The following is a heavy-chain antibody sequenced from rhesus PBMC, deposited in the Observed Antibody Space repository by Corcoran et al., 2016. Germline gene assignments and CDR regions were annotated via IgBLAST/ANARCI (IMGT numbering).Heavy chain of an antibody. CDR1: GFTFSSYG. CDR3: ANNRGYFDY. CDR2: INIGGGST. V-gene: IGHV3S5*01. J-gene: IGHJ4*01. Sequence: EVQLVETGGGLVQPGGSLKLSCAASGFTFSSYGMSWVRQAPGKGLEWVSAINIGGGSTYYADSVKGRFTISRDNSKNTLSLQMNSLRAEDTAVYYCANNRGYFDYWGQGVLVTVSS.